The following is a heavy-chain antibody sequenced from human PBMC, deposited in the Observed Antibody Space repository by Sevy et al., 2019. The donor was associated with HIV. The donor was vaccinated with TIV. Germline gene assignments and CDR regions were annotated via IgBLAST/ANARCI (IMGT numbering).Heavy chain of an antibody. CDR2: INQDGSEK. CDR1: GFTFSSYW. J-gene: IGHJ4*02. D-gene: IGHD4-17*01. CDR3: ARAPEYGDFVYFFDY. Sequence: GGSLRLSCAASGFTFSSYWMSWVRQAPGKGLEWVANINQDGSEKYYVDSVKGRFTISRDNGKKSLYLQMNSLRADETAVYYCARAPEYGDFVYFFDYWGQGTLVTVSS. V-gene: IGHV3-7*01.